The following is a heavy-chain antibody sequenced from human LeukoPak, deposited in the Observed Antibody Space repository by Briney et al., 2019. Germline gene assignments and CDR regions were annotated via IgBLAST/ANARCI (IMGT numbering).Heavy chain of an antibody. V-gene: IGHV3-23*01. D-gene: IGHD3-22*01. J-gene: IGHJ4*02. CDR3: AKDLGYYDSSGYYFDY. Sequence: GGSLRLSCAASGFTLSNYAMSRVRQAPGKGLEWVSAISGSGGSTDYADSVKGRFTISRDNSKNTLYLQMNSLRAEDTAVYYCAKDLGYYDSSGYYFDYWGQGTLVTVSS. CDR2: ISGSGGST. CDR1: GFTLSNYA.